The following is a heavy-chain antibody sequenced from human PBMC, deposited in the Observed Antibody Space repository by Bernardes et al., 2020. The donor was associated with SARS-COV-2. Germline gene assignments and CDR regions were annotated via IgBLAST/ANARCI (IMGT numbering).Heavy chain of an antibody. CDR1: GASIISSRYY. CDR2: VYYGGTT. Sequence: SETLSLTCSVSGASIISSRYYWGWIRQPPGKGLEWLGSVYYGGTTYYKPSLKSRVVVSVDASKGQFSLMLNSLTAADTAVYYCSRQPFHVSLEYASASAWFDPWGQGTLVTVSS. J-gene: IGHJ5*02. V-gene: IGHV4-39*01. D-gene: IGHD6-6*01. CDR3: SRQPFHVSLEYASASAWFDP.